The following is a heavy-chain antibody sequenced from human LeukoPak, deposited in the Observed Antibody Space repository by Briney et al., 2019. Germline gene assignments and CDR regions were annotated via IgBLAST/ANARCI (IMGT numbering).Heavy chain of an antibody. V-gene: IGHV4-38-2*02. Sequence: PSETLSLTCTVSGYSISSGYYWGWIRQPPGKGLEWIGSIYHSGNTYYNPSLKSRVTISVDTSKNQFSLKLNSVTAADTAVYYCARGPRALAGREYFDYWGQGTLVTVSS. CDR1: GYSISSGYY. J-gene: IGHJ4*02. D-gene: IGHD6-19*01. CDR2: IYHSGNT. CDR3: ARGPRALAGREYFDY.